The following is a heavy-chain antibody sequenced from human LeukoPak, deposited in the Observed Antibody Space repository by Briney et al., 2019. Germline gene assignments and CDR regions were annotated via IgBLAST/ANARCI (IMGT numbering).Heavy chain of an antibody. CDR2: ISYDGGNK. CDR1: GFTFSIYA. V-gene: IGHV3-30-3*01. CDR3: ARDKEEWYLPTFDY. J-gene: IGHJ4*02. Sequence: GRSLRLSCAASGFTFSIYAMHWVRQAPGKGLEWVAVISYDGGNKYYADSVKGRFTISRDNSKNTLYLQMNSLRAEDTAVYYCARDKEEWYLPTFDYWGQGTLVTVSS. D-gene: IGHD2-8*01.